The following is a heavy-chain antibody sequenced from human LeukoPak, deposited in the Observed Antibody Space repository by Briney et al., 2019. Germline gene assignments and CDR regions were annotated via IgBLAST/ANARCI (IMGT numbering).Heavy chain of an antibody. J-gene: IGHJ4*02. CDR1: GGTISSYY. CDR3: ARGRDVAAAYSSSWDGYYFDY. V-gene: IGHV4-59*01. Sequence: PSETLSLTCTVSGGTISSYYWSWIRQPPGKGLEWIGDIYYNGSTNYNPSLKSRVTISVDTSKNQFSLKLSSVTAADTAVYYCARGRDVAAAYSSSWDGYYFDYWGQGTLVTVSS. D-gene: IGHD6-13*01. CDR2: IYYNGST.